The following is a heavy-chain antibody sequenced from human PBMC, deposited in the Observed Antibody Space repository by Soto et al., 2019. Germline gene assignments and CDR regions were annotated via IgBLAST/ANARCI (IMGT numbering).Heavy chain of an antibody. CDR3: ARVSGSYYHVYYFDY. CDR1: GGSVIRANYY. CDR2: IYYSGNT. V-gene: IGHV4-61*01. Sequence: SEALSVTCTVSGGSVIRANYYWGWIRQPPGKGLEWIGSIYYSGNTNYNPSLNSRVTISVDTSKNQFSLRLSSVTAADTAVYYCARVSGSYYHVYYFDYWGQGTLVTVS. J-gene: IGHJ4*02. D-gene: IGHD1-26*01.